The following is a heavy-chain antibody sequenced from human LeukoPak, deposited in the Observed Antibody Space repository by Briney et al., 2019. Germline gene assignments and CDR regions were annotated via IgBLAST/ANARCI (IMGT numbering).Heavy chain of an antibody. CDR3: ARDMDY. CDR1: GGSVSSGCYY. J-gene: IGHJ4*02. Sequence: PSETLSLTCTVSGGSVSSGCYYSTWIRPPPGKGLEWIGYIYYSGSTNYNPSLKSRVTISVDTSKNQFSLKLSSVTAADTAVYYCARDMDYWGQGTLVTVSS. V-gene: IGHV4-61*01. CDR2: IYYSGST.